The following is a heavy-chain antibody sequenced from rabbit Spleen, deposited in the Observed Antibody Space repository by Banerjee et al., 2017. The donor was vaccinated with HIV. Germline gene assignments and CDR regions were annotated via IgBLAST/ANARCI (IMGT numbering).Heavy chain of an antibody. CDR2: INMVTGKS. J-gene: IGHJ6*01. Sequence: QEQLEESGGGLVKPEGSLTLTCKASGVSFNDKDVMCWVRQAPGKGLEWITCINMVTGKSVYASWAKGRFIMSKTSSTTVTLQATSLAAADTATYFCARDTSTSFSSYGMDLWGPGTLVTVS. V-gene: IGHV1S45*01. D-gene: IGHD1-1*01. CDR1: GVSFNDKDV. CDR3: ARDTSTSFSSYGMDL.